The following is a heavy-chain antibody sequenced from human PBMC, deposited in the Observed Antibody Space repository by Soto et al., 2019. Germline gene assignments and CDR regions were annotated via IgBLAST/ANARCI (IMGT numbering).Heavy chain of an antibody. Sequence: QVQLVQSGAEVKKPGSSVKVSCKASGGTFSSYAISWVRQAPGQGLEWMGGIIPIFGTANYAQKFQGRVTITADESTSTAYMELSSLRSEDTAVYYCARDRTHDYGASNPYYWYFDLWGRGTLVTVSS. CDR1: GGTFSSYA. V-gene: IGHV1-69*12. J-gene: IGHJ2*01. CDR3: ARDRTHDYGASNPYYWYFDL. CDR2: IIPIFGTA. D-gene: IGHD4-17*01.